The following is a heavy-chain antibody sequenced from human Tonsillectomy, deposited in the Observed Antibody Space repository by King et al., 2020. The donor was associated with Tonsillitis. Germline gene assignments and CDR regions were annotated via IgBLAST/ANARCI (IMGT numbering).Heavy chain of an antibody. CDR1: GFTFSSYS. J-gene: IGHJ4*02. D-gene: IGHD6-19*01. Sequence: VQLVESGGGLVKPGGYLRLYCAASGFTFSSYSMNWVRQAPGKGLEWVSSISSSSSYIYYADSVKGRFTISRDNAKNSLYLQMNSLRAEDTAVYYCARPASTHSSGWNFDYWGQGTLVTVSS. CDR3: ARPASTHSSGWNFDY. V-gene: IGHV3-21*01. CDR2: ISSSSSYI.